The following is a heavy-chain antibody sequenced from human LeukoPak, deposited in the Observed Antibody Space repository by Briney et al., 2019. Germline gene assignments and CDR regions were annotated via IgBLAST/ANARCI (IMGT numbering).Heavy chain of an antibody. D-gene: IGHD3-22*01. Sequence: GGSLRLSCAASGFTFSSYGMHWVRQAPGKGLEWVAVISYDGSNKYYADSVKGRFTISRDNSKNTLYLQMNSLRAEDTAVYYCAKGSVVVPPLVDIWGQGTMVTVSS. CDR3: AKGSVVVPPLVDI. J-gene: IGHJ3*02. V-gene: IGHV3-30*18. CDR2: ISYDGSNK. CDR1: GFTFSSYG.